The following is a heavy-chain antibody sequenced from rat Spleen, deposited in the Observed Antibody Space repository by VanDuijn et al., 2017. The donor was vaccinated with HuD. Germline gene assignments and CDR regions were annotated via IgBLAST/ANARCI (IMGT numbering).Heavy chain of an antibody. CDR1: GFTFSDFN. V-gene: IGHV5S13*01. CDR2: ISTGGGST. CDR3: ARGYVMDA. J-gene: IGHJ4*01. Sequence: EVQLVESGGGLVQPGRSLKLSCAASGFTFSDFNMAWVRQAPTKGLEWVAYISTGGGSTYYRDSVKGRFTISRDNAKNTQYLQMDSLRSEDTATYYCARGYVMDAWGQGASVTVSS.